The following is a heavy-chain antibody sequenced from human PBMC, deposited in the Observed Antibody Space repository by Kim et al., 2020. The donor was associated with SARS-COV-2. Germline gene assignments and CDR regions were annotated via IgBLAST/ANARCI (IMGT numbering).Heavy chain of an antibody. D-gene: IGHD3-16*01. CDR3: ASGVSSACTLRAWFDP. J-gene: IGHJ5*02. V-gene: IGHV4-4*02. CDR2: VDHSGTT. CDR1: GASISSSSC. Sequence: SETLSLICVVSGASISSSSCWSWVRQPPGKGLEWIGEVDHSGTTSYNLSLENRVSILVDKSKNQYSLRLTSESAADTAVDYCASGVSSACTLRAWFDPWGQGTLVSVS.